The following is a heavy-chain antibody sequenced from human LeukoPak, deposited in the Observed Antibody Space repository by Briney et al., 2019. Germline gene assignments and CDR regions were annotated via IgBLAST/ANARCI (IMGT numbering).Heavy chain of an antibody. D-gene: IGHD3-3*01. CDR2: INPNSGGT. Sequence: ASVKVSCKASGSTFTGYYMHWVRQAPGQGLEWMGWINPNSGGTNYAQKFQGRVTMTRDTSISTAYMELSRLRSDDTAVYYCARGGHLRFLEWLLSYWGQGTLVTVSS. J-gene: IGHJ4*02. CDR1: GSTFTGYY. V-gene: IGHV1-2*02. CDR3: ARGGHLRFLEWLLSY.